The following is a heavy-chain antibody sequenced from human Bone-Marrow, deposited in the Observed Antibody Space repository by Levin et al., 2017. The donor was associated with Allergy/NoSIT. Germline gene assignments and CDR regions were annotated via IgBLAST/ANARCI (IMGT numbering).Heavy chain of an antibody. CDR1: GFTFSSYS. Sequence: GGSLRLSCAASGFTFSSYSMNWVRQAPGKGLEWVSSISSSSSYIYYAASVKGRFPISRDNAKNSLYLQMNSLRAEDTAVYYCARGYWGGYFDRWGRGTLVTVSS. V-gene: IGHV3-21*01. J-gene: IGHJ2*01. CDR2: ISSSSSYI. D-gene: IGHD7-27*01. CDR3: ARGYWGGYFDR.